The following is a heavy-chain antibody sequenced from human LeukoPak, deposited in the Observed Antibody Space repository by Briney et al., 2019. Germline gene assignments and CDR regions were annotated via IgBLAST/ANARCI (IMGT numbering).Heavy chain of an antibody. Sequence: GESLKISCQDSGNSFTNYWIAWVRQMSGKGLEYMGIVYLGDSDAKYSPSFQGQVTISADKSISTAYLQWSNLKASDTAMYYCARLPNPIVIFPAAITGWFDPWGQGTLVTVSS. CDR3: ARLPNPIVIFPAAITGWFDP. J-gene: IGHJ5*02. V-gene: IGHV5-51*01. CDR2: VYLGDSDA. D-gene: IGHD2-2*02. CDR1: GNSFTNYW.